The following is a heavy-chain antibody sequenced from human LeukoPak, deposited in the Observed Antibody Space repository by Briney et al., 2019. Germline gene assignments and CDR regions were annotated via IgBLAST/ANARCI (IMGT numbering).Heavy chain of an antibody. CDR3: ARSDSSDAFDI. Sequence: SETLSLTCTVSGGSISSYYWSWIRQPPGKGLEWIGYIYYSGSTNYNPSLKSRVTISVDTSKNQFSLKLSSVTAADTAAYYCARSDSSDAFDIWGQGTMVTVSS. V-gene: IGHV4-59*08. D-gene: IGHD3-22*01. CDR2: IYYSGST. CDR1: GGSISSYY. J-gene: IGHJ3*02.